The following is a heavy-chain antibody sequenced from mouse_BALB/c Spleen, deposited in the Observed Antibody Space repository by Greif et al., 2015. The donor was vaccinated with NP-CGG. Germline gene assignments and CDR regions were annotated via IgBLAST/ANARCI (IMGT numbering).Heavy chain of an antibody. V-gene: IGHV1-9*01. CDR3: ARQVTTGY. Sequence: QVQLQQSGAELMKPGASVKISCKATGYTFSSYWIEWVKQRPGHGLEWIGEILPGSGSTNYNEKFKGKATFTADTSSNTAYMQLSSLTSEDSDVNYCARQVTTGYWGQGTTLTVSS. CDR2: ILPGSGST. J-gene: IGHJ2*01. D-gene: IGHD2-2*01. CDR1: GYTFSSYW.